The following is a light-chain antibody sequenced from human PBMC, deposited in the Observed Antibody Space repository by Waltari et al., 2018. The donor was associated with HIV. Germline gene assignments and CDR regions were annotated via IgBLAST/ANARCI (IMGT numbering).Light chain of an antibody. Sequence: QSALTQPASVSGSPGQSITISCTGTTRDVGGSNSVSWYQLHPGKAPKLLIYGISNRPSGVSNRFSGSKSGTTASLTISVLQAEDESDYFCSSYTRNITVVVGGGTKLTVL. V-gene: IGLV2-14*01. CDR3: SSYTRNITVV. CDR2: GIS. CDR1: TRDVGGSNS. J-gene: IGLJ2*01.